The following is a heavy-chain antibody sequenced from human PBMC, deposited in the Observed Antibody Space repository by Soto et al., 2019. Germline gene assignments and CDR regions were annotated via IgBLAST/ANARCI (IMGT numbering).Heavy chain of an antibody. CDR2: IKEDGSEK. J-gene: IGHJ6*02. V-gene: IGHV3-7*03. Sequence: VGSLRLSCVASGFTFSNHWMSWVRQAPGKGLEWVANIKEDGSEKYYMDSVKGRFTISRDNAENSVYLQMNSLRAEDTAAYYCGRWHYGMDVWGQGSTVTVSS. CDR1: GFTFSNHW. CDR3: GRWHYGMDV.